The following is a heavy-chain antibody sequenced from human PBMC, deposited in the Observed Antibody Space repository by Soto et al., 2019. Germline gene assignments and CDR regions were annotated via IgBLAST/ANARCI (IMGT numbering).Heavy chain of an antibody. Sequence: SETLSLTCAVYGGSFSGYYWSWIRQPPGKGLEWIGEINHSGSTNYNPSLKSRVTISVDTSKNQFSLKLSSVTAADTAVYYCARGNFEPFLFGETQYNWFDPWGQGTLVTVSS. D-gene: IGHD3-10*02. CDR2: INHSGST. CDR3: ARGNFEPFLFGETQYNWFDP. V-gene: IGHV4-34*01. J-gene: IGHJ5*02. CDR1: GGSFSGYY.